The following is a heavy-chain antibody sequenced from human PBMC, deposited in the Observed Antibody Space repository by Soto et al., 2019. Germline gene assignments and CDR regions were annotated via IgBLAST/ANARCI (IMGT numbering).Heavy chain of an antibody. CDR1: GDSIRGYY. CDR3: ARANHCDTPGCRMGHLCS. V-gene: IGHV4-59*08. CDR2: FYDNETT. Sequence: HVQLQESGPELVKPSETLSLTCTVSGDSIRGYYWSWIRQPPGKGLELIGYFYDNETTNHNPSLYSRVTISVNTTKTPFSLSLSSVTSADTAVYYCARANHCDTPGCRMGHLCSWGQGPLVTGSS. D-gene: IGHD3-16*01. J-gene: IGHJ5*02.